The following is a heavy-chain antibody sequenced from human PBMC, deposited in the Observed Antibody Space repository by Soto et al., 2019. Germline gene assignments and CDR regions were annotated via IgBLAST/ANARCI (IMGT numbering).Heavy chain of an antibody. D-gene: IGHD2-15*01. CDR1: GGTFSSYA. CDR3: ARVFGVVDATLIMGWFDP. V-gene: IGHV1-69*12. J-gene: IGHJ5*02. Sequence: QVQLVQSGAEVKKPGSSVKVSCKASGGTFSSYAISWVRQAPGQGLEWMGGIIPIFGTANYAQTFQGRVTITADESTSTAYMELNSLGSEDTAVYCCARVFGVVDATLIMGWFDPWGQGTLVTVSS. CDR2: IIPIFGTA.